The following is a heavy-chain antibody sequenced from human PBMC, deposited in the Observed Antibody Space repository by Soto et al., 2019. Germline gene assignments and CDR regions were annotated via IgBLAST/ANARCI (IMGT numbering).Heavy chain of an antibody. J-gene: IGHJ4*02. Sequence: PSETLSLTCAFSGYSISSGYYWGWIRQPPGKGLEWIGRIYTSGSTNYNPSLKSRVTMSVDTSKNQFSLKLSSVTAADTAVYYCARAYSGAGTHFDYWGQGALVTVSS. CDR3: ARAYSGAGTHFDY. CDR2: IYTSGST. CDR1: GYSISSGYY. V-gene: IGHV4-38-2*01. D-gene: IGHD6-13*01.